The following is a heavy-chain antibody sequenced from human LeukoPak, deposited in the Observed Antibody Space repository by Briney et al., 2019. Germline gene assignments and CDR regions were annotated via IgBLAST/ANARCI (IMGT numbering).Heavy chain of an antibody. V-gene: IGHV4-31*03. J-gene: IGHJ6*02. CDR3: ARSTRSSGYGMDV. CDR1: GGSISSGGYY. CDR2: IYYSGST. D-gene: IGHD2-2*01. Sequence: PSQTLSLTCTVSGGSISSGGYYWSWLRQHPGQGLEWIEYIYYSGSTYYNPSLKSRLTISVDTSKNQFSLKLSSVTAADTAVYYCARSTRSSGYGMDVWGQGTTVTVSS.